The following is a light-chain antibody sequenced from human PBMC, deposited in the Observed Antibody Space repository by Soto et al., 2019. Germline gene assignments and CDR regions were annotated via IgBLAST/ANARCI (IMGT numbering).Light chain of an antibody. CDR3: QQYDNWPPWT. Sequence: EVVMTQSPATLSVSPGARATLSCRASQSIRSNLAWYQQKPGQAPRLLIYGASTRATGIPARFSGSVSVTEFTLTISSLQSEDFAVYYCQQYDNWPPWTFGQGTKVEIK. J-gene: IGKJ1*01. CDR2: GAS. V-gene: IGKV3-15*01. CDR1: QSIRSN.